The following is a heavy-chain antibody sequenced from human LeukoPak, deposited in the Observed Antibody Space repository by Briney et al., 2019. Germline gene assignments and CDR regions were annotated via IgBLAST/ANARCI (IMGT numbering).Heavy chain of an antibody. CDR1: GFTFSDHY. V-gene: IGHV3-72*01. D-gene: IGHD1-26*01. CDR3: VRRGSNSGNLYAEGDY. J-gene: IGHJ4*02. CDR2: SRNKANSYTT. Sequence: GGSLRLSCAASGFTFSDHYMDWVRQAPGKGLEWVGRSRNKANSYTTEYAASVKGRFTVSRDDSKTSRYLQMNSLKTEDTAVYYCVRRGSNSGNLYAEGDYWGQGTLVTVSS.